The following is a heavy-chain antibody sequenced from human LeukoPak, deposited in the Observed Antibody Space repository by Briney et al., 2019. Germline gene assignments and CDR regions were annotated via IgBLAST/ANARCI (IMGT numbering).Heavy chain of an antibody. D-gene: IGHD3-3*01. V-gene: IGHV1-18*01. Sequence: ASVKVSCKASGYTFTSYGISWVRQAPGQGLEWMGWISAYNGNTNYAQKLQGRVTMTTDTSTSTAYMELRSLRSDDTAVYYCARGAMLYDFWSGYHFDYWGQGTLVTVSS. CDR1: GYTFTSYG. J-gene: IGHJ4*02. CDR2: ISAYNGNT. CDR3: ARGAMLYDFWSGYHFDY.